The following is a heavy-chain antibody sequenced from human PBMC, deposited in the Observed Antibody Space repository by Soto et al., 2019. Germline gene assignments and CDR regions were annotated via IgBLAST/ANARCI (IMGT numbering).Heavy chain of an antibody. CDR1: GFSFSHYA. D-gene: IGHD3-22*01. Sequence: WGSLRLSCAASGFSFSHYAMHWWRQPPGKGLEWVALISYDGDNQYFTDSARGRFTISRDNSKTTVYLEMNSLRLDDTATYYCVSPHSDSSNAFDLWGQGTLVTVSS. J-gene: IGHJ5*02. CDR2: ISYDGDNQ. V-gene: IGHV3-30-3*01. CDR3: VSPHSDSSNAFDL.